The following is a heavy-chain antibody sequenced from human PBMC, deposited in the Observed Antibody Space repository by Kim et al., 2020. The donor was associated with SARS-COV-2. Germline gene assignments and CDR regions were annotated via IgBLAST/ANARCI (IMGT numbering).Heavy chain of an antibody. J-gene: IGHJ6*02. V-gene: IGHV3-33*01. CDR1: GFAFSTYG. Sequence: GGSLRLSCAASGFAFSTYGMHWVRQAPGKGLEWVAVIWYDGRNKYYADSVKGQFTISRDNSKNTVYLEMNSLRVEDTAVYYCARDRTGYYYGMDVWGQGT. CDR3: ARDRTGYYYGMDV. CDR2: IWYDGRNK.